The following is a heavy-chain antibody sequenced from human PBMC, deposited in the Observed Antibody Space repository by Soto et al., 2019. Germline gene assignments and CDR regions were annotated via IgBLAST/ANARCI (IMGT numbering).Heavy chain of an antibody. CDR2: SHYSGST. D-gene: IGHD3-22*01. J-gene: IGHJ5*02. CDR1: GGSISSGGYY. V-gene: IGHV4-31*03. Sequence: SETLSLTGPVSGGSISSGGYYCSWIRQHPGKGLEWVGYSHYSGSTYCNRSLKSRVTISVGTSKNQFSLKLSSVTAADTAVYYCARITMLAGDHGAPVDPWGRGTLVTVS. CDR3: ARITMLAGDHGAPVDP.